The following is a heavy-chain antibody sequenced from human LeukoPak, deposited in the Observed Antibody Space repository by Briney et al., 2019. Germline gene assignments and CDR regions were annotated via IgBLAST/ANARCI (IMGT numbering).Heavy chain of an antibody. V-gene: IGHV4-59*07. CDR1: GDSISSYY. J-gene: IGHJ4*02. CDR2: IHYSGST. CDR3: ARGYGIAEPSN. D-gene: IGHD6-13*01. Sequence: PSDTLSLTCTVSGDSISSYYWSWIRQPPGKGLEWIGYIHYSGSTNYNPSLKSRVTISIDTSRTQFSLNLSSVTAADTAVYYCARGYGIAEPSNWGQGTLVTVCS.